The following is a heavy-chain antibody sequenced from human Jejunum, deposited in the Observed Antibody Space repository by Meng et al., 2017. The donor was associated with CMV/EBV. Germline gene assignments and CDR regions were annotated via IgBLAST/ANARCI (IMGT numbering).Heavy chain of an antibody. V-gene: IGHV4-39*07. Sequence: QGQLQESGPGLVKPSETLSLTCTVSGASISSSDYYWGWIRQSPGKGLEWIGTIYYSGSTYTNPSLNSAVTISVDTSKNQFSLKLSFVTAADTAVYYCASGIKTGIVDLWGQGTLVTVSS. CDR2: IYYSGST. D-gene: IGHD7-27*01. J-gene: IGHJ5*02. CDR1: GASISSSDYY. CDR3: ASGIKTGIVDL.